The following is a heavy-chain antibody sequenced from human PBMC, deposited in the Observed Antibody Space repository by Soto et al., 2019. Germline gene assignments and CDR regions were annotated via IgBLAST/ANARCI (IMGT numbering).Heavy chain of an antibody. CDR2: ISAYNGNT. CDR1: GYTFTSYG. Sequence: GASVKVSCKASGYTFTSYGISWVRQAPGQGLEWMGWISAYNGNTNYAQKLQGRVTMTTDTSTSTAYMELRSLRSDDTAVYYCARPELRYFDWLSLDYWGQGTLVTISS. V-gene: IGHV1-18*01. CDR3: ARPELRYFDWLSLDY. D-gene: IGHD3-9*01. J-gene: IGHJ4*02.